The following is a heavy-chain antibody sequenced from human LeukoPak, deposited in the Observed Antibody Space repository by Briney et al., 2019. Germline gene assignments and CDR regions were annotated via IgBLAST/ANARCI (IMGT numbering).Heavy chain of an antibody. CDR1: GVSVTSYY. V-gene: IGHV4-59*02. Sequence: PSETLSLTCSVSGVSVTSYYWNWVRQRPGEGLEWIGYISYNERMDYGPTLTSRVTVSVDTSKNQFSLKLSSVTAADTAVYYCARINSWGSGSYANFDYWGQGTLVTVSS. J-gene: IGHJ4*02. D-gene: IGHD3-10*01. CDR2: ISYNERM. CDR3: ARINSWGSGSYANFDY.